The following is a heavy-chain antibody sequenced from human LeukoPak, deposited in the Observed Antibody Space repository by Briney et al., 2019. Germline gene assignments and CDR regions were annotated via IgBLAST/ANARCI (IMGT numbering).Heavy chain of an antibody. J-gene: IGHJ4*02. CDR1: GGSFSGYY. V-gene: IGHV4-34*01. D-gene: IGHD3-3*01. CDR3: ARGRPHYDFWSGYYPVFDY. CDR2: IDHSGST. Sequence: SETLSLTCAVYGGSFSGYYWSWIRQPPGKGLEWIGEIDHSGSTNYNPSLKSRVTISVDTSKNQFSLKLSSVTAADTAVYYCARGRPHYDFWSGYYPVFDYWGQGTLVTVSS.